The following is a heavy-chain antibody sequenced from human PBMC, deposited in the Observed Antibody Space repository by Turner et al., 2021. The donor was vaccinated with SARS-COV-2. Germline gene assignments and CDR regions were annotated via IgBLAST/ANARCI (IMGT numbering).Heavy chain of an antibody. Sequence: EVQLVESGGGLVQPGGSLRLPCADPGFTFSSYWMSWVRQAPGKGPEWVANIKQDGSEKYYVDAVKGRFTISRDNAKNSLYLQMSSLRAEDTAVYYCARVSGAAVWGNYAFDIWGQGTMVTVSS. D-gene: IGHD3-16*01. CDR3: ARVSGAAVWGNYAFDI. V-gene: IGHV3-7*01. CDR1: GFTFSSYW. CDR2: IKQDGSEK. J-gene: IGHJ3*02.